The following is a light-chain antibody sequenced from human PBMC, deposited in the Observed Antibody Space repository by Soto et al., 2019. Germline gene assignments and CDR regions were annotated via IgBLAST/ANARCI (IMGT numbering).Light chain of an antibody. CDR2: AAS. J-gene: IGKJ3*01. V-gene: IGKV1-39*01. CDR1: QSISSY. Sequence: DIQMTQSPSSLSASVGDRVTITCRASQSISSYLHWYQQKPGKAPKLLIYAASSLQSGVPSRLSGSGSGTDFTLTISSLQPEDFVTYYCQQGYSTPFTFGPGTKVDIK. CDR3: QQGYSTPFT.